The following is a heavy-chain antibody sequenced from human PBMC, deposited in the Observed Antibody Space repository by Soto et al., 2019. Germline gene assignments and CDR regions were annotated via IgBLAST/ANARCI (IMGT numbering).Heavy chain of an antibody. Sequence: GPEVKMPGASVKVSCRTSGYTFTAYGLAWLRQAPGQRPEWMGWVSTNNADTNYAQKFQGRVTMTTETSTRTTYMELRSLRSDDTVVYYCARELNTDPSAYYSFAYWGQGTLVTVSS. CDR3: ARELNTDPSAYYSFAY. J-gene: IGHJ4*02. V-gene: IGHV1-18*01. CDR1: GYTFTAYG. CDR2: VSTNNADT. D-gene: IGHD3-22*01.